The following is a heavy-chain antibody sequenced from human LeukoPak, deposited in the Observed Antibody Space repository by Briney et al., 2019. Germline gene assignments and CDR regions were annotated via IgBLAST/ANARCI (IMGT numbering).Heavy chain of an antibody. CDR3: ASSITISIYYFDY. CDR1: GGSISSGSYY. J-gene: IGHJ4*02. V-gene: IGHV4-61*02. CDR2: IYTSGST. D-gene: IGHD3-3*01. Sequence: SQTLSLTCTVSGGSISSGSYYWSWIRQPAGKGLEWIGRIYTSGSTNYNPSLKSRVTISVDTSKNQFSLKLSSVTAADTAVYYCASSITISIYYFDYWGQGTLVTVSP.